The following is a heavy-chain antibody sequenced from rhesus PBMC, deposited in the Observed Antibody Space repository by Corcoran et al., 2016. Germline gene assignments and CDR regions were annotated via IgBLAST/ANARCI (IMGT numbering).Heavy chain of an antibody. CDR3: ARAPPREYCTGSGCYLTGYYFGY. D-gene: IGHD2-21*01. Sequence: QLQLQESGPGLVKPSETLSLTCAVSGGSVSSSNWWSGIREPPGKGLEWIGRISGSGGGPRYHPPLASRVTFSPDPSKNPFSLKVSSVTAAASAVYFCARAPPREYCTGSGCYLTGYYFGYWGQGVLVTVSS. J-gene: IGHJ4*01. V-gene: IGHV4-57*01. CDR2: ISGSGGGP. CDR1: GGSVSSSNW.